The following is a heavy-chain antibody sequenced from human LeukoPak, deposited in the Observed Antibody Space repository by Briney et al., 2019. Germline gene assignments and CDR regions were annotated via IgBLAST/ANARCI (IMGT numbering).Heavy chain of an antibody. CDR2: IKQDGSEK. CDR3: AKGPLYYDILTGYPYYFDY. CDR1: GFTFSSYW. Sequence: PGGSLRLSCAASGFTFSSYWMSWVRQAPGKGLEWVANIKQDGSEKYYVDSVKGRFTISRDNAKNSLYLQMNSLRAEDTAVYYCAKGPLYYDILTGYPYYFDYWGQGTLVTVSS. D-gene: IGHD3-9*01. J-gene: IGHJ4*02. V-gene: IGHV3-7*01.